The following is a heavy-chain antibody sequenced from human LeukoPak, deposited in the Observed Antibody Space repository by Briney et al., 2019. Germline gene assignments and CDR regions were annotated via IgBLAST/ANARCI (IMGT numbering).Heavy chain of an antibody. Sequence: GGSLRLSCAASGFTLSDYYMSWIRQAPGKGLEWVSYISSSGSTIYYADSVKGRFTISRDNAKNSLYLQMNSLRAEDTAVYYCARGGRWLQPNWFDPWGQGTLVTVSS. CDR3: ARGGRWLQPNWFDP. J-gene: IGHJ5*02. D-gene: IGHD5-24*01. CDR2: ISSSGSTI. CDR1: GFTLSDYY. V-gene: IGHV3-11*01.